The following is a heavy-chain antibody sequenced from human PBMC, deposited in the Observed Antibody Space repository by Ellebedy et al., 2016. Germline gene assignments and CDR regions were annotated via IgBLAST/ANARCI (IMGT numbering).Heavy chain of an antibody. Sequence: ASVKVSCKASGYTFTSYDINWVRQATGQGLEWMGWMNPNSGNTGYAQKFQGRVTMTRNTSISTAYMELSSLRSEDTAVYYCARGGYSYGSGDFDYWGQGILVTVSS. CDR1: GYTFTSYD. V-gene: IGHV1-8*01. J-gene: IGHJ4*02. CDR2: MNPNSGNT. CDR3: ARGGYSYGSGDFDY. D-gene: IGHD5-18*01.